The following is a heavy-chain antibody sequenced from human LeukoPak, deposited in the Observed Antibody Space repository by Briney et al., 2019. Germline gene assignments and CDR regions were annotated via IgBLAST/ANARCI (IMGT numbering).Heavy chain of an antibody. CDR2: IYSGGST. Sequence: PGGSLRLSCAASGFTVSSNYMSWVRQAPGKGLEWVSVIYSGGSTYYADSVKGRFTISRDNSKNTLYLQMNSLRVEDTAVYYCARESLYGYMDVWGKGTTVTVSS. CDR3: ARESLYGYMDV. D-gene: IGHD4-17*01. V-gene: IGHV3-53*01. CDR1: GFTVSSNY. J-gene: IGHJ6*03.